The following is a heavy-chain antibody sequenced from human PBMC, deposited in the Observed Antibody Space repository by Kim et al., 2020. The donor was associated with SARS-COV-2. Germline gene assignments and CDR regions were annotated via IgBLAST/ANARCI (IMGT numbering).Heavy chain of an antibody. CDR1: GGSFSGYY. Sequence: SETLSLTCAVYGGSFSGYYWSWIRQPPGKGLEWIGEINHSGSTNYNPSLKSRVTISVDTSKNQFSLKLSSVTAADTAVYYCARVFMVRGVPHYFDYWGQGTLVTVSS. CDR2: INHSGST. CDR3: ARVFMVRGVPHYFDY. D-gene: IGHD3-10*01. V-gene: IGHV4-34*01. J-gene: IGHJ4*02.